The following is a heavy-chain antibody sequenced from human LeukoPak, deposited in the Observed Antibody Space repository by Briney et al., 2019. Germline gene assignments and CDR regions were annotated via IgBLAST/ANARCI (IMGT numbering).Heavy chain of an antibody. CDR3: ARDPAPGGDAFDI. CDR2: ISAYNGNT. V-gene: IGHV1-18*01. CDR1: GYTFTSYD. J-gene: IGHJ3*02. Sequence: ASVKVSCKASGYTFTSYDINWVRQALGQGLEWMGWISAYNGNTNYAQKLQGRVTMTTDTSTSTAYMELRSLRSDDTAVYYCARDPAPGGDAFDIWGQGTMVTVSS.